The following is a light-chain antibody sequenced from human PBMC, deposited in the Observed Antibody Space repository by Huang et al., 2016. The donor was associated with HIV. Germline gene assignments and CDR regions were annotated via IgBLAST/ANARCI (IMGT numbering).Light chain of an antibody. J-gene: IGKJ1*01. Sequence: EIVLTQSPATLSLSPGERATLSCRASQSVFSSYVAWYQQRPGQAPRLLISGASSSATGLPHRFSGSWSGTALTLTLSGLAPQDFPLYYHQQYGASLSFGPGTKVEIK. CDR3: QQYGASLS. V-gene: IGKV3-20*01. CDR2: GAS. CDR1: QSVFSSY.